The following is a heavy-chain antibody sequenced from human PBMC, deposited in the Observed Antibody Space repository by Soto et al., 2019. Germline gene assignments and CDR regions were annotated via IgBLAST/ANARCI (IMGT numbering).Heavy chain of an antibody. CDR3: AREKGYISGPKNFDY. V-gene: IGHV4-30-4*01. Sequence: SETLSLTCTVSGASISSGDYFWSWIRQSPGKGLQWIGYIYDSGSSYYNPSLKSRVTMSVDTSKNQFSLKLSSVTAADTAAYYCAREKGYISGPKNFDYWGQGTLVTVSS. CDR1: GASISSGDYF. J-gene: IGHJ4*02. D-gene: IGHD5-12*01. CDR2: IYDSGSS.